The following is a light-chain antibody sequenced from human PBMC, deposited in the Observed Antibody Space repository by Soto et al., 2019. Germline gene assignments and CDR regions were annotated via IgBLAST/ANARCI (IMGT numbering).Light chain of an antibody. CDR2: KAS. CDR3: QQSYSPLT. CDR1: QTISSW. Sequence: DIQMTQSPSTLPGSVGDSVTITCRASQTISSWLAWYQQKPGKAPKLLIYKASTLKSGVPSRFSGSGSGTEFTLTISSLQPEDFATYYCQQSYSPLTFGQGTKVDIK. V-gene: IGKV1-5*03. J-gene: IGKJ1*01.